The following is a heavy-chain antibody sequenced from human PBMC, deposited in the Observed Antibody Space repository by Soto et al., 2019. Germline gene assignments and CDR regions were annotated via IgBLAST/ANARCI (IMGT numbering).Heavy chain of an antibody. D-gene: IGHD3-10*01. CDR2: IYYSGST. CDR3: ARSSMVRGVIDWYYYYYYMDV. J-gene: IGHJ6*03. Sequence: PSETLSLTCTVSGCSISSYYWSWIRQPPGKGLEWIGYIYYSGSTNYNPSLKSRVTISVDTSKNQFSLKLSSVTAADTAVYYCARSSMVRGVIDWYYYYYYMDVWGKGTTVTVSS. CDR1: GCSISSYY. V-gene: IGHV4-59*08.